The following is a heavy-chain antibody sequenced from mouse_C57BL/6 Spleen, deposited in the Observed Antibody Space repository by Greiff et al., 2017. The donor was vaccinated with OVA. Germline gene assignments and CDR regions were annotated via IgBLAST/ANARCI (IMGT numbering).Heavy chain of an antibody. D-gene: IGHD2-4*01. V-gene: IGHV1-82*01. J-gene: IGHJ2*01. CDR3: AREIYYDYAGGNY. CDR2: IYPGDGDT. Sequence: VQLQQSGPELVKPGASVKISCKASGYAFSSSWMNWVKQRPGKGLEWIGRIYPGDGDTNYNGKFKGKATLTADKSSSTAYMQLSSLTSEDSAVYSCAREIYYDYAGGNYWGQGTTLTVSS. CDR1: GYAFSSSW.